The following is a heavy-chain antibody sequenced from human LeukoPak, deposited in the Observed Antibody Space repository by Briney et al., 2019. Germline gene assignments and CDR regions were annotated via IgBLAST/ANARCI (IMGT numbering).Heavy chain of an antibody. CDR2: IYYSGST. CDR1: GGSISSSSYY. J-gene: IGHJ3*02. V-gene: IGHV4-39*07. D-gene: IGHD6-13*01. CDR3: AREGGGQQLVPYAFDI. Sequence: SETLSLTCTVSGGSISSSSYYWGWIRQPPGKGLEWIGSIYYSGSTNYNPSLKSRVTMSVDTSKNQFSLKLSSVTAADTAVYYCAREGGGQQLVPYAFDIWGQGTMVTVSS.